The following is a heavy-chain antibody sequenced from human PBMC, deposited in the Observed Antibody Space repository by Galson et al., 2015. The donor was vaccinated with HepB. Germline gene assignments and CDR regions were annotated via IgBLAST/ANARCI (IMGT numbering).Heavy chain of an antibody. Sequence: SLRLSCAASGFTFNNYWMNWVRQAPGKGLEWVANIKQDGSEKYFVDSVKGRFTISRDNAKTSLFLQMSSLRAEDTAVYYCARGLVGSWYPWETTTAFDIWGQGTMVTVSS. CDR1: GFTFNNYW. J-gene: IGHJ3*02. V-gene: IGHV3-7*03. CDR3: ARGLVGSWYPWETTTAFDI. D-gene: IGHD6-13*01. CDR2: IKQDGSEK.